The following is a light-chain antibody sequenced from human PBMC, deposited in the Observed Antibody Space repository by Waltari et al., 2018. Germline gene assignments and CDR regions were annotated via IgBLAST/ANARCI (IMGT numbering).Light chain of an antibody. V-gene: IGKV3-11*01. CDR3: QQRTNWPGVT. CDR1: QSVSGS. CDR2: AAS. Sequence: IVLTQSPATLSLSPGERAILSCRASQSVSGSLAWYQQKPGQAPRLLIFAASKRASGIPARFSGSGSGTDFTLTISGLESEDFAVYFCQQRTNWPGVTFGGGTKVEIK. J-gene: IGKJ4*01.